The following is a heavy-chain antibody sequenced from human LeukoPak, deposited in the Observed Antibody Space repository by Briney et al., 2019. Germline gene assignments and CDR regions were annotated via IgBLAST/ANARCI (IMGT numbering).Heavy chain of an antibody. Sequence: PGGSLRLSCAASGSTFSSHAMHWVRQAPGKGPEWVAFISYDGSNKFYADSVKGRFTISRDNAKNSMYLQMNSLRDEDTAVYYCARREIVAAGTSTLDYWGQGTLVTVSS. CDR3: ARREIVAAGTSTLDY. CDR2: ISYDGSNK. J-gene: IGHJ4*02. CDR1: GSTFSSHA. D-gene: IGHD6-13*01. V-gene: IGHV3-30*03.